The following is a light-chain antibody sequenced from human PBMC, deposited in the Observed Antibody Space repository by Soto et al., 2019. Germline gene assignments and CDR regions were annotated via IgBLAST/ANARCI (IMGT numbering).Light chain of an antibody. CDR2: DVT. CDR3: SSYSSIKTVI. J-gene: IGLJ2*01. CDR1: SSDVGAYNY. V-gene: IGLV2-14*01. Sequence: QSALAQPASVSGSPGQSITISCTGTSSDVGAYNYVSWYHQHHPGKAPELIISDVTDRPSGGSTRFSGSKSGNTASLTISVLQAEDEGAYDCSSYSSIKTVIFGGGPKLTVL.